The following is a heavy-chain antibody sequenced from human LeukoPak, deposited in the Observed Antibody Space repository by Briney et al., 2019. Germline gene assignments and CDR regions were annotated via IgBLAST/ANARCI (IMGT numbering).Heavy chain of an antibody. D-gene: IGHD3-22*01. CDR1: GGSISRYY. J-gene: IGHJ4*02. CDR3: ARDLSYDSSGV. V-gene: IGHV4-4*07. Sequence: SETLSLTCTVSGGSISRYYWSWIRQPAGKGLEGIGRIYTSWSTNYNPALKSRVTISVATSKNQFSLKLSSVTAADTAVYYCARDLSYDSSGVWGQGTLVTVSS. CDR2: IYTSWST.